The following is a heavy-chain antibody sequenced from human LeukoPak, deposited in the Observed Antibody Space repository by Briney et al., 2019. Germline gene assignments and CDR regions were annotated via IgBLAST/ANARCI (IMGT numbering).Heavy chain of an antibody. J-gene: IGHJ4*02. D-gene: IGHD2-21*01. CDR2: VYSGGDT. Sequence: GGSLRLSCEASGFIVSDNYMSWVRQAPGKGLEWVAVVYSGGDTYYADSVKGRFTISRDNSKNRLYLQMNSLKTEDTAVYYCLWWDFWGQGTLVTVSS. CDR3: LWWDF. CDR1: GFIVSDNY. V-gene: IGHV3-66*01.